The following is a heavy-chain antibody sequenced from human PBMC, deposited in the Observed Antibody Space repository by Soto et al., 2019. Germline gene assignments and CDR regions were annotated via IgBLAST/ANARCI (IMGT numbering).Heavy chain of an antibody. V-gene: IGHV3-23*01. CDR1: GFTFSSYA. D-gene: IGHD4-17*01. CDR2: ISGSGAST. CDR3: AKDAAPVTTITTPAFDY. Sequence: GGSLILSCAASGFTFSSYAMSWVRHAPGKGLEWVSAISGSGASTYYADSVKGRFTISRDNSKNTLYLQMNSLRAEDTAVYYCAKDAAPVTTITTPAFDYWGQGTLVTVSS. J-gene: IGHJ4*02.